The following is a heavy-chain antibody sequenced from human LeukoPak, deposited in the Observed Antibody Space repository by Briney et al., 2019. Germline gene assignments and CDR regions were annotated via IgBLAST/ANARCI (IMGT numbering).Heavy chain of an antibody. CDR2: MNPNSGNT. CDR1: GYTFTSYD. D-gene: IGHD3-16*02. V-gene: IGHV1-8*01. CDR3: ARVRVITFGGVIVPLGY. Sequence: ASVKVSRKASGYTFTSYDINWVRQATGQGLEWMGWMNPNSGNTGYAQKFQGRVTMTRNTSISTAYMELSSLRSEDTAVYYCARVRVITFGGVIVPLGYWGQGTLVTVSS. J-gene: IGHJ4*02.